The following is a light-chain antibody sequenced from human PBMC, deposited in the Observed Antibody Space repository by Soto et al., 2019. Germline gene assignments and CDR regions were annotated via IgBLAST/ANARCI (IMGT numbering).Light chain of an antibody. Sequence: EIVLTQSPGTLSLSPGERATLSCRASQSVRDRYLAWYQQKPGQAPSLLIYDTSTRATGVPERFSGRGSGTDFALTISRVEPEDFAIYFCQQYGSSPGTIGKGTKVEI. V-gene: IGKV3-20*01. CDR2: DTS. CDR3: QQYGSSPGT. CDR1: QSVRDRY. J-gene: IGKJ1*01.